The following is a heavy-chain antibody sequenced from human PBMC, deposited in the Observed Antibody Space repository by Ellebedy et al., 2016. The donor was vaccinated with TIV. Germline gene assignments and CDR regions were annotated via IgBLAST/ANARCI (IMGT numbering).Heavy chain of an antibody. V-gene: IGHV1-3*01. Sequence: ASVKVSCXASGYTFTSYAMHWVRQAPGQRLEWMGWINAGNGNTKYSQKFQGRVTITRDTSASTAYMELSSLRSEDTAVYYCARATVTLSYWYFDLWGRGTLVTVSS. CDR3: ARATVTLSYWYFDL. D-gene: IGHD4-17*01. CDR1: GYTFTSYA. CDR2: INAGNGNT. J-gene: IGHJ2*01.